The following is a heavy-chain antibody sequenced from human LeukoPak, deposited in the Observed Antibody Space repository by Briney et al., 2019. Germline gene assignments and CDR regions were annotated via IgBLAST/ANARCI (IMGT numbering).Heavy chain of an antibody. CDR1: GFTFSSYS. D-gene: IGHD5-12*01. CDR3: ARDMAFDIVATMDAFDI. V-gene: IGHV3-21*01. CDR2: ISSSSSYI. Sequence: GGSLRLSCAASGFTFSSYSMNWVRQAPGKGLEWVSSISSSSSYIYYADSVKGRFTISRDNAKNSLYLQMNSLRAEDTAVYYYARDMAFDIVATMDAFDIWGQGTMVTVSS. J-gene: IGHJ3*02.